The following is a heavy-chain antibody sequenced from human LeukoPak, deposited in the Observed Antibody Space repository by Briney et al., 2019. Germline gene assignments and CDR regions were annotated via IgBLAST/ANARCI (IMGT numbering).Heavy chain of an antibody. Sequence: PGGSLRLSCAASGFTFSSYSMNWVRQSPGKGLEWLSYISGGSDTRYHADSVKGRLTISRDNSKNTLYLQMNSLRAEDTAVYYCASFGGSWYRDAFDIWGQGTMVTVSS. D-gene: IGHD6-13*01. CDR1: GFTFSSYS. CDR3: ASFGGSWYRDAFDI. J-gene: IGHJ3*02. V-gene: IGHV3-48*01. CDR2: ISGGSDTR.